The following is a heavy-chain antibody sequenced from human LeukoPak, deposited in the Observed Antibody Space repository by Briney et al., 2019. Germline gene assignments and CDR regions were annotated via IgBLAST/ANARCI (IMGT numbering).Heavy chain of an antibody. J-gene: IGHJ5*02. D-gene: IGHD3-10*01. CDR3: ARDVLLWFGEYRFDP. Sequence: ASVKVSCKASGYTFTGYYMHWVRQAPGQGLEWMGWINPNSGGTNYAQKFQGRVTMTRDASISTAYMELSRLRSDDTAVYYCARDVLLWFGEYRFDPWGQGTLVTVSS. CDR1: GYTFTGYY. V-gene: IGHV1-2*02. CDR2: INPNSGGT.